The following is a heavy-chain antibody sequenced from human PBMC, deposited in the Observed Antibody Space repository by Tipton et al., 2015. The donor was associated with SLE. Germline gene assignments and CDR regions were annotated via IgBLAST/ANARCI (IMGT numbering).Heavy chain of an antibody. D-gene: IGHD1-26*01. V-gene: IGHV4-34*01. CDR3: VRERKYVVRFRELVAPDL. J-gene: IGHJ3*01. CDR2: INHTGGT. Sequence: TLSLTCAVYGGSFSDYYWSWIRQTPGEGLEWIGEINHTGGTNYNPSLESRVTMSVDTSKNQFSLKLSSVTAADTAMYYCVRERKYVVRFRELVAPDLWCQGTAITVSS. CDR1: GGSFSDYY.